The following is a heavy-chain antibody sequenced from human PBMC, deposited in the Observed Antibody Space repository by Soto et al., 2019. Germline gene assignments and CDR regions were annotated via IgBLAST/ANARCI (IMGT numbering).Heavy chain of an antibody. Sequence: QVQLVQSGAEVKKPGSSVKVSCKASGGTFSSYAISWVRQAPGQGLEWMGGIIPIFGTANYAQKFQGRVTITADESTSTADMELSSLRSEDTAVYYCARDKAGVRVGALDYWGQGTLVTVSS. D-gene: IGHD1-26*01. CDR2: IIPIFGTA. CDR3: ARDKAGVRVGALDY. CDR1: GGTFSSYA. J-gene: IGHJ4*02. V-gene: IGHV1-69*12.